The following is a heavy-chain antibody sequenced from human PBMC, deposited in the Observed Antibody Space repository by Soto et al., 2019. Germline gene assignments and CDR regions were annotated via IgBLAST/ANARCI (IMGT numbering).Heavy chain of an antibody. D-gene: IGHD3-10*01. CDR2: IYYSGST. CDR3: ARRVLLWFGEFRNYFDY. J-gene: IGHJ4*02. V-gene: IGHV4-39*01. CDR1: GGSISSSSYY. Sequence: QLQLQESGPGLVKPSETLSLTCTVSGGSISSSSYYWGWIRQPPGKGLEWIGSIYYSGSTYYNPSLKSRVTISVDTSKNQSFLKLSSVTAADTAVYYCARRVLLWFGEFRNYFDYWGQGTLVTVSS.